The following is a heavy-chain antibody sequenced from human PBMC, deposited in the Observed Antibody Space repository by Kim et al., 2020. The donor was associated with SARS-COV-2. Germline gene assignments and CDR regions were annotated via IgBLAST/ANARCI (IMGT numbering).Heavy chain of an antibody. V-gene: IGHV4-59*01. Sequence: SETLSLTCTVSGGSISSYYWSWIRQPPGKGLEWIGYIYYSGSTNYNPSLKSRVTISVDTSKNQFSLKLSSVTAADTAGYYCARVSAIPQDYGDYLLVYWYVDLWGRGTLGTVSS. CDR2: IYYSGST. D-gene: IGHD4-17*01. J-gene: IGHJ2*01. CDR1: GGSISSYY. CDR3: ARVSAIPQDYGDYLLVYWYVDL.